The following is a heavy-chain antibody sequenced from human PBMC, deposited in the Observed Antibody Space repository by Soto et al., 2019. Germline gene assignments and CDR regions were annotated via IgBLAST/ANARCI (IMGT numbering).Heavy chain of an antibody. CDR1: GVSISSGAYY. J-gene: IGHJ6*02. D-gene: IGHD1-26*01. CDR3: ATVVGATGYYYYGMDV. V-gene: IGHV4-31*03. Sequence: SETLSLTCTVSGVSISSGAYYWSWIRQHPGKGLEWIGYIYYSGSTYYNPSLKSRVIVSVDTSKNQFSLKLSSVTVADTAVYYCATVVGATGYYYYGMDVWGQGTTVTVSS. CDR2: IYYSGST.